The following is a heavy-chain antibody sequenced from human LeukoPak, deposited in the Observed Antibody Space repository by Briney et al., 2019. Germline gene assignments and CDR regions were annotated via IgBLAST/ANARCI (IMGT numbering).Heavy chain of an antibody. V-gene: IGHV3-30*04. CDR1: GFTFSSYA. J-gene: IGHJ6*03. Sequence: GRSLRLSCAASGFTFSSYAMHWVRQAPGKGLEWVAVISYDGSNKYYADSVKGRFTISRDNSKNTLYLQMNSLRAEDTAVYYCAREQIAARPSYYHYYYMDVWGKGTTVTVSS. D-gene: IGHD6-6*01. CDR2: ISYDGSNK. CDR3: AREQIAARPSYYHYYYMDV.